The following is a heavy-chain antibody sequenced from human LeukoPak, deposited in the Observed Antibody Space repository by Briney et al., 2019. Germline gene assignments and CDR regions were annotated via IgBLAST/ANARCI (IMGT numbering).Heavy chain of an antibody. CDR2: IHYSGGT. V-gene: IGHV4-59*08. D-gene: IGHD1-14*01. CDR1: GASINSYW. Sequence: SETLSLTCSVSGASINSYWWSWIRQPPGRGLEGIAYIHYSGGTNYNPPLKSRVTISLDTSKNQVSLMLTSVTAADTAVYFCATLVLFDPDNHSYWFDPWGQGTLVTVSS. J-gene: IGHJ5*02. CDR3: ATLVLFDPDNHSYWFDP.